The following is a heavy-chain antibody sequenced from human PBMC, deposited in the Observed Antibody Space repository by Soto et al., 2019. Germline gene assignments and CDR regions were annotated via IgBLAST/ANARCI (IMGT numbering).Heavy chain of an antibody. V-gene: IGHV3-30-3*01. D-gene: IGHD4-17*01. Sequence: QVQLVESGGGVVQPGRSLRLSCAASGFTFSSYAMHWVRQAPGKGLEWVAVISYDGSNKYYAGSVKGRFTISRDNSKNTLYLQMNSLRAEDTAVYYCARDPNYGDDWGQGTLVTVSS. J-gene: IGHJ4*02. CDR1: GFTFSSYA. CDR3: ARDPNYGDD. CDR2: ISYDGSNK.